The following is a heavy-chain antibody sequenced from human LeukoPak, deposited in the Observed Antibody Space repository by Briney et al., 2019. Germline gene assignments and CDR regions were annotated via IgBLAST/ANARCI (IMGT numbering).Heavy chain of an antibody. CDR3: ARSIVVVVTATGGWFDP. CDR1: GASISSGDYY. Sequence: SETLSLTCTVSGASISSGDYYWSWIRQPPGKGLEWIGYIYYNGYTYYNPSLKSRVTISVDTSKNQFSLKLSSVTAADTAVYYCARSIVVVVTATGGWFDPWGQGTLVTVSS. CDR2: IYYNGYT. D-gene: IGHD2-15*01. J-gene: IGHJ5*02. V-gene: IGHV4-30-4*01.